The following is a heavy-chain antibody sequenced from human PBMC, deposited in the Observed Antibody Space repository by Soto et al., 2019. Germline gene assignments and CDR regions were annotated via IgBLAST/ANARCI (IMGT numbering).Heavy chain of an antibody. CDR3: ARQGSWPYYYYGLDV. Sequence: QVQLVQSGPEVKKPGASVKVSCEASGYTFTTSGISWVRQAPGQGLEWMGWISTYNGDTNSAQKCQGRVTMTADTSTGTAYMEWMSLKSDDTAVYYCARQGSWPYYYYGLDVWGQGTTVTVSS. CDR2: ISTYNGDT. CDR1: GYTFTTSG. D-gene: IGHD1-26*01. V-gene: IGHV1-18*01. J-gene: IGHJ6*02.